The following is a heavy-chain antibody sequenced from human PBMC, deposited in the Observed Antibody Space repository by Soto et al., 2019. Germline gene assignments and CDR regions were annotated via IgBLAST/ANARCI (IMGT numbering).Heavy chain of an antibody. Sequence: QVQLVQSGAEVKKPGSSVKVSCKASGGTFSSYAISWVRQAPGQWLEWMGGIIPIFGTANYAQKFQGRVTITADESTSTAYMELSSLRSEDTAMYYCARTNTAMVTGWFDPWGQGTLVTVSS. CDR2: IIPIFGTA. CDR1: GGTFSSYA. CDR3: ARTNTAMVTGWFDP. V-gene: IGHV1-69*12. J-gene: IGHJ5*02. D-gene: IGHD5-18*01.